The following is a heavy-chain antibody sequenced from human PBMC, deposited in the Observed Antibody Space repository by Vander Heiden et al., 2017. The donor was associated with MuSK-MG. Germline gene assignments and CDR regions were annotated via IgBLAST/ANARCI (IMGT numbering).Heavy chain of an antibody. CDR3: ARHDASGYYWDS. D-gene: IGHD3-3*01. J-gene: IGHJ4*02. V-gene: IGHV4-39*01. CDR2: IFSTGGGT. Sequence: QVQLQASGPGLVRPSETLFLSCSVSVGFIKNSPFYLGWVRRPPGKGLEWLGTIFSTGGGTYYSPSLQNRITLSVDTSGNQFSLRLTSVSAADTAVYFCARHDASGYYWDSWGQGTLVTVSS. CDR1: VGFIKNSPFY.